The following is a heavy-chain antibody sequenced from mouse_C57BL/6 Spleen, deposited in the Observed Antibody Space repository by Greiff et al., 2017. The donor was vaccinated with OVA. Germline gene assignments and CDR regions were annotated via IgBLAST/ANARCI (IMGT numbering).Heavy chain of an antibody. V-gene: IGHV1-81*01. D-gene: IGHD1-1*01. CDR3: ARPDYYGSSYYYYAMDY. CDR2: IYPRSGNT. J-gene: IGHJ4*01. Sequence: VQLVESGAELARPGASVKLSCKASGYTFTSYGISWVKQRTGQGLEWIGEIYPRSGNTYYNEKFKGKATLTADKSSSTAYMELRSLTSEDSAVYFCARPDYYGSSYYYYAMDYWGQGTSVTVSS. CDR1: GYTFTSYG.